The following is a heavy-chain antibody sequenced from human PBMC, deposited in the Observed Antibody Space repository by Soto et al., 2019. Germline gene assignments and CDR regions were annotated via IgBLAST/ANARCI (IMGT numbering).Heavy chain of an antibody. CDR1: GFTFTSSA. D-gene: IGHD3-16*01. J-gene: IGHJ4*02. Sequence: ASVKVSCKASGFTFTSSAVQWVRQARGQRLEWIGWIVVGSGNTNYAQKFQERVTITRDMSTSTAYMELSSLRSEDTAVYYCAALDARGKYYFDYWGQGTLVTVSS. CDR3: AALDARGKYYFDY. CDR2: IVVGSGNT. V-gene: IGHV1-58*01.